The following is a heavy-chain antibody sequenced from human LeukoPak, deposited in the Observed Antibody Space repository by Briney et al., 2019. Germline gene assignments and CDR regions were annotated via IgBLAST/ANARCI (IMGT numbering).Heavy chain of an antibody. Sequence: GGSLRLSCAASGFTFSSYWMSWLRQAPGKGLEWVANINQDGSEKYYVDSVKGRFTISRDNAKNSLYLQMNSLRAEDTAVYYCARELAYYYDSSGRFSWFDPWGQGTLVTVSS. CDR1: GFTFSSYW. CDR3: ARELAYYYDSSGRFSWFDP. CDR2: INQDGSEK. V-gene: IGHV3-7*03. D-gene: IGHD3-22*01. J-gene: IGHJ5*02.